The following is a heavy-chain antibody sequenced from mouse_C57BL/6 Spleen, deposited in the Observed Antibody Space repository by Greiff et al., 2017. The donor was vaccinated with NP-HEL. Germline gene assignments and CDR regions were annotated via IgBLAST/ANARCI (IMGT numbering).Heavy chain of an antibody. Sequence: EVQLQQSGAELVRPGASVKLSCTASGFNIKDYYMHWVKQRPEQGLEWIGRIDPEDGDTEYAPKFQGKATMTADTSSNTAYLQLSSLTSEDTAVYYCTMGKTAQATWFAYWGQGTLVTVSA. D-gene: IGHD3-2*02. V-gene: IGHV14-1*01. CDR2: IDPEDGDT. J-gene: IGHJ3*01. CDR3: TMGKTAQATWFAY. CDR1: GFNIKDYY.